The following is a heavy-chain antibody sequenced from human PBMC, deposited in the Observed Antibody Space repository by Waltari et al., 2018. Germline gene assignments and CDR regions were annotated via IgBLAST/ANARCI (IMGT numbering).Heavy chain of an antibody. Sequence: QVQLVQSGAEVKKPGSSVKVSCKASGGTFSSYAISWVRQAPGQGLEWTGGIIPIFGTANYAQKFQGRVTITADESTSTAYMELSSLRSEDTAVYYCARDLAESVEMATISGGGVGGMDVWGQGTTVTVSS. CDR2: IIPIFGTA. V-gene: IGHV1-69*13. D-gene: IGHD5-12*01. CDR1: GGTFSSYA. J-gene: IGHJ6*02. CDR3: ARDLAESVEMATISGGGVGGMDV.